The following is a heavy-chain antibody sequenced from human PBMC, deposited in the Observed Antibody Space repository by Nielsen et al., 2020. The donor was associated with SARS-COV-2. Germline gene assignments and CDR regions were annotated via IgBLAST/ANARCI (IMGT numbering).Heavy chain of an antibody. D-gene: IGHD2-21*02. CDR1: GFTFKNYA. V-gene: IGHV3-21*04. Sequence: GGSLRLSCAASGFTFKNYALYWVRQAPGKGLEWVSFISGSGGATLYTDSVKGRFTISRDNAKNSLYLQMNSLRAEDTALYYCAKVGGDYVRDAFDIWGQGTMVTVSS. CDR3: AKVGGDYVRDAFDI. J-gene: IGHJ3*02. CDR2: ISGSGGAT.